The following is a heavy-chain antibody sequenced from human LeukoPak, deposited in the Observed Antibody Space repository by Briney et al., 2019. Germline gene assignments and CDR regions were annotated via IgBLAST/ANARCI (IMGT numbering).Heavy chain of an antibody. V-gene: IGHV4-34*01. CDR1: GGSFSGYY. D-gene: IGHD1-26*01. J-gene: IGHJ4*02. Sequence: SETLSLTCAVYGGSFSGYYWSWIRQPPGKGLEWIGEINHSRSTNYNPSLKSRVTISVDTSKNQFSLKLSSVTAADTAVYYCARGFRGASFDYWGQGTLVTVSS. CDR2: INHSRST. CDR3: ARGFRGASFDY.